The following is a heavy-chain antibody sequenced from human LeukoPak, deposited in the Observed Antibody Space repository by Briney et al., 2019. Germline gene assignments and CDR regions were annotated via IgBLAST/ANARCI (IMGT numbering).Heavy chain of an antibody. Sequence: SETLSLTCTVSGGSISSSSYYWGWIRQPPGKGLEWIGSIYYSGSTYYNPSLKSRVTISVDTSKNQFSLKLSSVTAADTAVYYCARHRYRSGGSCYSPGGRAFDIWGQGTMVTVSS. D-gene: IGHD2-15*01. CDR2: IYYSGST. CDR1: GGSISSSSYY. J-gene: IGHJ3*02. V-gene: IGHV4-39*01. CDR3: ARHRYRSGGSCYSPGGRAFDI.